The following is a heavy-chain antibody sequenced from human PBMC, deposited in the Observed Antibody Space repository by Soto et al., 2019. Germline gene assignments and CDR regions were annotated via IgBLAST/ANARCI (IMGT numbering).Heavy chain of an antibody. Sequence: SHRLPHAAAGFTCRDFEGHRVRQPPGTGLEWASSTRSSGRTINYADSVKGRFTISRDNAKNSLYLQMHSLRAEDTAVYYCARDAFDIYVKYGMDVWGQGTPVTVSS. V-gene: IGHV3-48*03. D-gene: IGHD2-21*01. CDR3: ARDAFDIYVKYGMDV. J-gene: IGHJ6*02. CDR2: TRSSGRTI. CDR1: GFTCRDFE.